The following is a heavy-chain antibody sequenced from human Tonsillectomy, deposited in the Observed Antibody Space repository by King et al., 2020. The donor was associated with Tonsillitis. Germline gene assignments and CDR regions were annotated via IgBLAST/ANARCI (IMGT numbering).Heavy chain of an antibody. J-gene: IGHJ4*02. CDR3: TREDLPVGTGGFDY. D-gene: IGHD1-1*01. V-gene: IGHV3-48*01. CDR1: GFTFSSYS. Sequence: VQLVESGGGLVQPGGSLRLSCAASGFTFSSYSMNWVRQAPGKGLEGVAFIDSRSSGIFYADSVRGRVTISIDNAKNSMYLQMNSLRAEDTAVYYCTREDLPVGTGGFDYWGQGTLVIVSS. CDR2: IDSRSSGI.